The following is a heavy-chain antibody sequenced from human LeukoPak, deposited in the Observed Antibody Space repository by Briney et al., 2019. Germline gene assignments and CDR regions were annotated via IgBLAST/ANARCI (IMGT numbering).Heavy chain of an antibody. J-gene: IGHJ4*02. CDR1: GASISSGSYY. Sequence: SETLSLTCTVSGASISSGSYYWGWIRQPPGKGLEWIGRIYYSGSTYYNPSLQSRVTISIDTSKNQFSLKLSSVTAADTAVYYCARLTSNWATYFEYWGQGTLVTVSS. CDR2: IYYSGST. CDR3: ARLTSNWATYFEY. V-gene: IGHV4-39*01. D-gene: IGHD1-1*01.